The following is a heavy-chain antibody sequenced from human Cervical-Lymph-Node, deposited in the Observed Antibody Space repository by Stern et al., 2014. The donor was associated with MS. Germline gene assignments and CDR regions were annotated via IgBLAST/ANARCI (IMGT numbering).Heavy chain of an antibody. CDR1: GFTFSSYG. Sequence: VQLVESGGGVVQPGRSLRLSCAASGFTFSSYGMHWVRQAPGKGLEWGAVISNDGSNKYYADSVKGRFTISRDNSKNTLYLQMNSLRAEDTAVYYCAKSPGYYYYGMDVWGQGTTVTVSS. J-gene: IGHJ6*02. D-gene: IGHD3-22*01. CDR2: ISNDGSNK. V-gene: IGHV3-30*18. CDR3: AKSPGYYYYGMDV.